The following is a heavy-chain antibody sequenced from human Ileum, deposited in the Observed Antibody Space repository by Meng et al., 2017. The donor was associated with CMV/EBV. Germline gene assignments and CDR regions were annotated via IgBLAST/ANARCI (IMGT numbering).Heavy chain of an antibody. CDR3: ARAAARGVPVDL. J-gene: IGHJ5*02. CDR1: GGSLTSYY. CDR2: IHPTGTT. Sequence: QLPLQEVGPRLPQPSETRSLTCTVTGGSLTSYYWTWIRQPAGKGLEWIGRIHPTGTTDDNPSLRSRVSMSLDKSKNQFSLKLTSVTAADTAVYYCARAAARGVPVDLWGQGTLVTVSS. D-gene: IGHD3-10*01. V-gene: IGHV4-4*07.